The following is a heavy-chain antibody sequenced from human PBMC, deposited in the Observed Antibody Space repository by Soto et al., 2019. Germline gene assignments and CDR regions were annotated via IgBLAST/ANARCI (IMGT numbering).Heavy chain of an antibody. V-gene: IGHV3-21*01. D-gene: IGHD4-17*01. CDR3: AREPTYGDHEYYFDY. CDR1: GFTFSSYS. J-gene: IGHJ4*02. CDR2: ISSSSSYI. Sequence: GGSLRLSCAASGFTFSSYSMNWVRQAPGKGLEWVSSISSSSSYIYYADSGKGRFTISRDNAKNSLYLQMNSLRAEDTAVYYCAREPTYGDHEYYFDYWGQGTLVTVSS.